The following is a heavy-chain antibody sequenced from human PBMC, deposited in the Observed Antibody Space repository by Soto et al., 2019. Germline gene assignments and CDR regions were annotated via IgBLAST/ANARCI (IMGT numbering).Heavy chain of an antibody. J-gene: IGHJ6*02. CDR2: INHSGST. CDR3: ARGGVGKTIVEATKRSYYYYGMDV. Sequence: KLRETLSLTCAVYGGSFSGYYWSWIRQPPGKGLEWIGEINHSGSTNYNPSLKSRVTISVDTSKNQFSLKLSSVTAADTAVYYCARGGVGKTIVEATKRSYYYYGMDVWG. D-gene: IGHD1-26*01. CDR1: GGSFSGYY. V-gene: IGHV4-34*01.